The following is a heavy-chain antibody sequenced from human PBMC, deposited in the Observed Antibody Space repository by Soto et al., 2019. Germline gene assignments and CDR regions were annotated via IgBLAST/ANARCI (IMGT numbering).Heavy chain of an antibody. CDR2: ISWNSGSI. Sequence: GGSLRLSYAASGFTFDDYAMHWVRQVPGKGLEWVSGISWNSGSIDYADSVKGRFTISRGNARNSLYLQMNSLRVEDTALYYCAKDRGSDGNYWYFDLWGRGTLVTVSS. CDR3: AKDRGSDGNYWYFDL. V-gene: IGHV3-9*01. J-gene: IGHJ2*01. CDR1: GFTFDDYA. D-gene: IGHD1-26*01.